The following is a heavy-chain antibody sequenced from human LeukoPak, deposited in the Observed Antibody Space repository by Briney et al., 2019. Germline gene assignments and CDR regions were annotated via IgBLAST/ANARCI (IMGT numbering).Heavy chain of an antibody. D-gene: IGHD6-19*01. CDR2: ISYDGSNK. CDR3: AKGLSSGWPYYYYYGMDV. J-gene: IGHJ6*02. CDR1: GFTFSSYG. Sequence: WRSLRLSCAASGFTFSSYGMHWVRQAPGKGLEWVAVISYDGSNKYYADSVKGRFTISRDNSKNTLYLQMNSLRAEDTAVYYCAKGLSSGWPYYYYYGMDVWGQGTTVTVSS. V-gene: IGHV3-30*18.